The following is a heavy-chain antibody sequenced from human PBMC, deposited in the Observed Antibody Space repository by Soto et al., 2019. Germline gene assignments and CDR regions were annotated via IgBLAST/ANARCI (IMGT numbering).Heavy chain of an antibody. CDR3: ARLGDIVVAVAATSGYYGMDV. CDR2: ISSSSSYI. J-gene: IGHJ6*02. D-gene: IGHD2-15*01. Sequence: GSLSLSCTASGFTFSSYNMNWVRQAPGKGLEWVSSISSSSSYIYYADSVKGRFTISRDNDKNSLYLQMDSLRAEDTAVYYCARLGDIVVAVAATSGYYGMDVWGQGTTVTVSS. V-gene: IGHV3-21*01. CDR1: GFTFSSYN.